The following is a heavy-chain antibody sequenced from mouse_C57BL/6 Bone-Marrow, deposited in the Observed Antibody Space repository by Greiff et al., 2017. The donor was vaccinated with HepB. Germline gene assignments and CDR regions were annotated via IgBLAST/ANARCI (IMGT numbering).Heavy chain of an antibody. CDR2: IDPSDSYT. J-gene: IGHJ2*01. CDR3: ASLLDFDY. Sequence: VQLQQPGAELVRPGTSVKLSCKASGYTFTSYWMHWVKQRPGQGLEWIGEIDPSDSYTNYNQKFKGKSTLTVDKSSSTAYMQLSSLTSEDSAVYYCASLLDFDYWGQGTTLTVSS. CDR1: GYTFTSYW. D-gene: IGHD2-1*01. V-gene: IGHV1-69*01.